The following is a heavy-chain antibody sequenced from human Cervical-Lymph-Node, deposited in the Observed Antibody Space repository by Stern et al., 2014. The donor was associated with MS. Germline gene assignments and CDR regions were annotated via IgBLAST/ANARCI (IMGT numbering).Heavy chain of an antibody. J-gene: IGHJ4*02. V-gene: IGHV3-33*01. D-gene: IGHD1-7*01. CDR3: ARGNWNYEGMGY. CDR2: IGYDGNKK. CDR1: GFTFSNYG. Sequence: VQLVESGGGVVQPGRSLRLSCAASGFTFSNYGMHWVRQAPGKGLELLAVIGYDGNKKYYADSVKGRFTISRDNSKNTLFLQMSSLTAEDTALYYCARGNWNYEGMGYWGQGTLVTVSS.